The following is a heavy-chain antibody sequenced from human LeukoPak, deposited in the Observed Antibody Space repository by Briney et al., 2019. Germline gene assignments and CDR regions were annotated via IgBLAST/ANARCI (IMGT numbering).Heavy chain of an antibody. D-gene: IGHD3-10*01. CDR2: ISWNSGSI. CDR1: GFTFDDYA. Sequence: GGSLRLSCAASGFTFDDYAMHWVRQAPGKGLEWVSGISWNSGSIGYADSVKGRFTISRDNSKNTLYLQMNSLRAEDTAVYYCARDYGSGSYFDYWGQGTLVTVSS. J-gene: IGHJ4*02. CDR3: ARDYGSGSYFDY. V-gene: IGHV3-9*01.